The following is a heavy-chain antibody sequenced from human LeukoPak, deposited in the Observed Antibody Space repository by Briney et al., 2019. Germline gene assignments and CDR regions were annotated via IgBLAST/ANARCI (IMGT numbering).Heavy chain of an antibody. J-gene: IGHJ6*02. CDR3: ARDGFLEWFPYYYYGMDV. CDR1: GFTVSSNY. D-gene: IGHD3-3*01. V-gene: IGHV3-53*01. Sequence: GGSLRLSCAASGFTVSSNYMSWDRQAPGKGLEWVSVIYSGGSTYYADSVKGRFTISRDNSKNTLYLQMNSLRAEDTAVYYCARDGFLEWFPYYYYGMDVWGQGTTVTVSS. CDR2: IYSGGST.